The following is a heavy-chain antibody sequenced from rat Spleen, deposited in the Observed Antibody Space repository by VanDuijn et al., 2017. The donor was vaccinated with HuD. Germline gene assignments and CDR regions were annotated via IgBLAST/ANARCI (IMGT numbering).Heavy chain of an antibody. V-gene: IGHV5-25*01. CDR1: GFTFNDYS. CDR2: VGTGGGNT. J-gene: IGHJ3*01. CDR3: ARPSYGFPFAY. Sequence: EVQLVESGGGLVQPGRSLKLSCAASGFTFNDYSMAWVCQATTKGLEQVASVGTGGGNTYYRDSVKGRFTISRDNAKSTLYLQMDSLRSEDTATYYCARPSYGFPFAYWGQGTLVTVSS. D-gene: IGHD1-3*01.